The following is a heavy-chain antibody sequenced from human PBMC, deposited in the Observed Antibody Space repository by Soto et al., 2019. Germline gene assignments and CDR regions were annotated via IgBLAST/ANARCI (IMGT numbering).Heavy chain of an antibody. V-gene: IGHV1-69*01. CDR1: GGTFSDYA. D-gene: IGHD3-10*01. CDR3: SRAIYYDSGTYAATFYYYGMDV. J-gene: IGHJ6*02. Sequence: QVQLVQSGAEVKKPGSSVKVSCKASGGTFSDYAISWVRQAPGQGLEWIGGIIPIFDTADYAQKFPGRVTITADGSTSTTYMELSSLRSEDTAVYYCSRAIYYDSGTYAATFYYYGMDVWGQGTTVTVSS. CDR2: IIPIFDTA.